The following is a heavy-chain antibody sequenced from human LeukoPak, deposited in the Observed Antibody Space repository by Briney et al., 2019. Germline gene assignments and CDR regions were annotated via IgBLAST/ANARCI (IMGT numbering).Heavy chain of an antibody. CDR1: GGTFSSYA. CDR2: FDPEDGET. D-gene: IGHD3-10*01. J-gene: IGHJ3*02. CDR3: ATSGYGSGSFDAFDI. V-gene: IGHV1-24*01. Sequence: ASVKVSCKASGGTFSSYAISWVRQAPGKGLEWMGGFDPEDGETIYAQKFQGRVTMTEDTSTDTAYMELSSLRSEDTAVYYCATSGYGSGSFDAFDIWGQGTMVTVSS.